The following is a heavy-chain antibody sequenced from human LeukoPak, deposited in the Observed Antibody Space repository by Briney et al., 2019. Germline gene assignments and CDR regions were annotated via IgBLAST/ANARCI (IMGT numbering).Heavy chain of an antibody. CDR1: GFTFSSYG. J-gene: IGHJ6*03. D-gene: IGHD3-3*01. CDR2: IWYDGSNK. CDR3: AKDRDEFWSGYSYMDV. Sequence: PGGSLRLSCAASGFTFSSYGMHGVRQAPGKGLEWVAVIWYDGSNKYNADSVKGRFTISIDNSENKLYLQMNILRAEDTAVYYCAKDRDEFWSGYSYMDVWGKGTTVTVSS. V-gene: IGHV3-33*06.